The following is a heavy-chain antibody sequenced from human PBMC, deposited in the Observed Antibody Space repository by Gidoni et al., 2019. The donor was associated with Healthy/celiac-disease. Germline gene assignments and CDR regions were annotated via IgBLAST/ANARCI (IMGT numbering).Heavy chain of an antibody. V-gene: IGHV3-30*18. Sequence: QVQLVESGGGVVQPVRSLRLSCAASGFTFSSYGMHWVRQAPGKGLEWVAVISYDGSNKYYADSVKGRFTISRDNSKNTLYLQMNSLRAEDTAVYYCAKVYCGGDCSLYYGMDVWGQGTTVTVSS. J-gene: IGHJ6*02. CDR3: AKVYCGGDCSLYYGMDV. CDR2: ISYDGSNK. D-gene: IGHD2-21*02. CDR1: GFTFSSYG.